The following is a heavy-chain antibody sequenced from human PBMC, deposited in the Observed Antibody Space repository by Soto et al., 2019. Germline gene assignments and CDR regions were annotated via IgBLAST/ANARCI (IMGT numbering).Heavy chain of an antibody. V-gene: IGHV4-59*01. J-gene: IGHJ4*02. CDR3: ARESGKVAGGFDY. Sequence: SETLSLTCTVSGGSISSYYWSWIRQPPGKGLEWIGYIYYSGSTNYNPSLKSRVTISVDTSKNQFSLKLSSVTAADTAVYYCARESGKVAGGFDYWGQGTLVTVSS. CDR1: GGSISSYY. D-gene: IGHD6-19*01. CDR2: IYYSGST.